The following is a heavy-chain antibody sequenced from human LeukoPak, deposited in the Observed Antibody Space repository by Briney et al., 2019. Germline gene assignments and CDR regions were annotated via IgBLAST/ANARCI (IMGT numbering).Heavy chain of an antibody. V-gene: IGHV4-34*01. Sequence: SETLTLTCAVSGLTFSGYYCSWVRQPPGKGMELIGEINARGSTNYDPSLKSRVTISLDTSKTHFSLKLSSVTAADTAVYYYVRGEVVARLRHWGQGTLVTVSS. CDR3: VRGEVVARLRH. D-gene: IGHD2-15*01. CDR1: GLTFSGYY. J-gene: IGHJ4*02. CDR2: INARGST.